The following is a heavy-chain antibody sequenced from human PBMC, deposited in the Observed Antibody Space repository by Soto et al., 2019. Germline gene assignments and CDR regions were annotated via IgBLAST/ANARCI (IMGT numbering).Heavy chain of an antibody. CDR3: VRERTIFGVAPGGGVDV. J-gene: IGHJ6*02. V-gene: IGHV4-30-2*01. CDR2: IYHTGAT. CDR1: GGSITTSDYS. Sequence: PSETLSLTCAVSGGSITTSDYSWSWIRQPPGRGLVWIGSIYHTGATHYIPSLKSRLTMSLDKSKNHFSLDLSSVTAADTALYYCVRERTIFGVAPGGGVDVWGQGTTVTVSS. D-gene: IGHD3-3*01.